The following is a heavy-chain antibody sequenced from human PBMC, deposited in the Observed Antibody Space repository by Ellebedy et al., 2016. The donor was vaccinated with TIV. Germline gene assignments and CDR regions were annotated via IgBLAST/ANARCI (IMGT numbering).Heavy chain of an antibody. J-gene: IGHJ4*02. Sequence: SGPTLVKPTETLTLTCTFSGFSLSTSGMCINWIRQPPGKALEWLARIDWDEDTYYTTSLQTRLTISKDGSRNQVVLIMTDMGADDSGMYFCAREDGEYSYGLDSWGQGTLVTVSS. D-gene: IGHD5-18*01. CDR2: IDWDEDT. V-gene: IGHV2-70*11. CDR1: GFSLSTSGMC. CDR3: AREDGEYSYGLDS.